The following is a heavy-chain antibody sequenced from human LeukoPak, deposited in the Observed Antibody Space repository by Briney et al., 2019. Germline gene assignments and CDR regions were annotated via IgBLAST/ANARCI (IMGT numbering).Heavy chain of an antibody. CDR3: AKDRFVAAAAGTDY. D-gene: IGHD6-13*01. Sequence: ASVKVSCKASGYTFTSYDINWVRQATGQGLEWMGWMNPNSGNTGYAQKFQGRVTMTRNTSISTAYMELSSLRSEDTAVYYCAKDRFVAAAAGTDYWGQGTLVTVSS. V-gene: IGHV1-8*01. CDR1: GYTFTSYD. CDR2: MNPNSGNT. J-gene: IGHJ4*02.